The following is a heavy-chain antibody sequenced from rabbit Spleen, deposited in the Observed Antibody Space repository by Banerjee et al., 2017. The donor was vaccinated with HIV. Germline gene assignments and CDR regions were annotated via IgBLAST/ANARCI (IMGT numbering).Heavy chain of an antibody. CDR1: GSTLSSYY. D-gene: IGHD8-1*01. V-gene: IGHV1S7*01. CDR2: IDPVFGIT. Sequence: HLKESGGGLVQPGGSLKLSCKASGSTLSSYYMNWVRQAPGKGLEWIGYIDPVFGITYYASWVNGRFSISRENAQNTVFLQMTSLTAADTATYFCARDGAGGSYFALWGQGTLVTVS. CDR3: ARDGAGGSYFAL. J-gene: IGHJ4*01.